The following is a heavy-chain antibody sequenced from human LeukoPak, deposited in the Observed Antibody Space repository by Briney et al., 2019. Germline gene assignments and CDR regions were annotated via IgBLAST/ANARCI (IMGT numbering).Heavy chain of an antibody. D-gene: IGHD6-19*01. Sequence: QPGGSLSFSCAVSGITISNYGMSWGRQAPGKGLEWVAGISDSGGRTNYAYSVQGRFTISIDNPKNTLYLQMNSLRAEDTDVYYCARDSPLKGYNSGWATNSFDVGGQGTLVTVSS. V-gene: IGHV3-23*01. CDR2: ISDSGGRT. CDR1: GITISNYG. CDR3: ARDSPLKGYNSGWATNSFDV. J-gene: IGHJ4*02.